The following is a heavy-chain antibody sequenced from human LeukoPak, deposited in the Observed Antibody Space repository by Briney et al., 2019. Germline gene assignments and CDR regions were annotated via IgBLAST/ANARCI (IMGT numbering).Heavy chain of an antibody. Sequence: GESLKISCAASGFTVSSNYMSWVRQAPGKGLEWVSVIYSGGSTYYADSVKGRFTISRDSSKNTLYLQMNSLRAEDTAVYYCARDSGGYSHWGQGTLVTVSS. CDR1: GFTVSSNY. J-gene: IGHJ4*02. CDR3: ARDSGGYSH. D-gene: IGHD3-22*01. CDR2: IYSGGST. V-gene: IGHV3-53*01.